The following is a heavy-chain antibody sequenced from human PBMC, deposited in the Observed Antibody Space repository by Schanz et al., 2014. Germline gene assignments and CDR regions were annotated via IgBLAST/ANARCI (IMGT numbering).Heavy chain of an antibody. D-gene: IGHD4-17*01. CDR1: GFTFSTST. V-gene: IGHV3-64*01. CDR3: AGDSRDYLFDY. J-gene: IGHJ4*02. Sequence: EVQLVESGGGLAQPGGSLRLSCAASGFTFSTSTMHWVRQAPGKGLEYVSSISSKGDMTFYANSVKGRFTISRDNSKNTLYLQCSRLSDEAAAVYLCAGDSRDYLFDYWGQGALVTVSS. CDR2: ISSKGDMT.